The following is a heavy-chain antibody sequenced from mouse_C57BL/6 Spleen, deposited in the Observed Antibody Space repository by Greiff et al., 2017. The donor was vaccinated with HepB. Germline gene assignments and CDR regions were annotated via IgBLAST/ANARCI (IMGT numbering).Heavy chain of an antibody. D-gene: IGHD1-1*01. CDR2: ISDGGSYT. CDR3: ARGHYYGSSYGKYDAMDY. V-gene: IGHV5-4*01. Sequence: DVQLVESGGGLVKPGGSLKLSCAASGFTFSSYAMSWVRQTPEKRLEWVATISDGGSYTYYPDNVKGRFTISRDNAKNNLYLQMSHLKSEDTAMYYCARGHYYGSSYGKYDAMDYWGQGTSVTVSS. CDR1: GFTFSSYA. J-gene: IGHJ4*01.